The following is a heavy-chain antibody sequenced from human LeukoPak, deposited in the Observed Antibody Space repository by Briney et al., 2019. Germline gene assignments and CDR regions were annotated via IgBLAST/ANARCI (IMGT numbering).Heavy chain of an antibody. Sequence: AGSLRLSCAASGFTFNSYLMNWVRQAPGKGLVWVSSINSDGSSPTYADSVKGRFTISRDNAKHTLYLQMNSLRAEDTAVYYCARVGGSSWGYFYYHMDVWGKGTAVTVSS. J-gene: IGHJ6*03. CDR3: ARVGGSSWGYFYYHMDV. V-gene: IGHV3-74*01. CDR2: INSDGSSP. D-gene: IGHD6-13*01. CDR1: GFTFNSYL.